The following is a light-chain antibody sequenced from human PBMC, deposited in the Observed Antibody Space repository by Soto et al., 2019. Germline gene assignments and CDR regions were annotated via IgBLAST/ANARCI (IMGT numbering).Light chain of an antibody. CDR2: SNN. CDR1: SSNIGSNT. Sequence: QSVLTQPPSASGTPGQRVTISCSGSSSNIGSNTVNWYQHLPGSAPKLLIFSNNQRPSAVPDRFSGSKSGTSASLAISGLRAEDEGGYYCEAWDDSLSVGVFGGGTKLTVL. CDR3: EAWDDSLSVGV. V-gene: IGLV1-44*01. J-gene: IGLJ2*01.